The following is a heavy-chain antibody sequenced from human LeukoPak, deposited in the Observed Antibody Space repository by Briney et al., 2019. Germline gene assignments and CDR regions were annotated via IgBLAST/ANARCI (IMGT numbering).Heavy chain of an antibody. CDR3: ARRHDL. J-gene: IGHJ5*02. CDR2: IYTSGGT. Sequence: GGSLRLSCEASGFNVNDNFMIWVRQAPGKGLEWVSIIYTSGGTYHADSVKGRLTVFKDNSKNSVYLQMNYLRVEDSAVYYCARRHDLWGQGALVTVSS. V-gene: IGHV3-53*01. CDR1: GFNVNDNF.